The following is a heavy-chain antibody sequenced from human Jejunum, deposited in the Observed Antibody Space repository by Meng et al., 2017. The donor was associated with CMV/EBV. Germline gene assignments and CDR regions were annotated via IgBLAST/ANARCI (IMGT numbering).Heavy chain of an antibody. CDR2: IHYDASSK. J-gene: IGHJ4*02. V-gene: IGHV3-30*02. CDR3: ARDFQWHIDY. D-gene: IGHD2/OR15-2a*01. Sequence: LSCAACGFAFSHYGMHWVRQAPGKGLEWVTFIHYDASSKDYADSVKGRFTISRDNSKNTVYLQMNSLRPEDTAVYYCARDFQWHIDYWGQGTLVTVSS. CDR1: GFAFSHYG.